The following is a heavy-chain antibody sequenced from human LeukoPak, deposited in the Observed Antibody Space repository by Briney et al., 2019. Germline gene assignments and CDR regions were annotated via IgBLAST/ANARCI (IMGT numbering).Heavy chain of an antibody. CDR1: GFTFSSYG. J-gene: IGHJ4*02. D-gene: IGHD2-15*01. CDR3: ASRDPCSGDICYGLGY. CDR2: ISYDGSNK. V-gene: IGHV3-30*03. Sequence: GGSLRLSCAASGFTFSSYGMHWVRQAPGKGLEWVAVISYDGSNKYYADSVKGRFTISRDNSKNTVYLQMNSLRAEDTAIYYCASRDPCSGDICYGLGYWGQGTPVTVSS.